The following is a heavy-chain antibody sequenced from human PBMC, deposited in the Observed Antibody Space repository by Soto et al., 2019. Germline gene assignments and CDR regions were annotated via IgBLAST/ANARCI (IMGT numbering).Heavy chain of an antibody. J-gene: IGHJ4*02. CDR2: MNPNSGNT. D-gene: IGHD2-15*01. CDR3: ATALRSVFVVVAVTSSDYFDY. V-gene: IGHV1-8*01. CDR1: GYTFTSYD. Sequence: QVQLVQSGAEVKKPGASVKVSCKASGYTFTSYDINWVRQATGQGLEWMGWMNPNSGNTGYAQKFQGRVTMTRNTSIXXAXRXXSSRRFEATAVYYCATALRSVFVVVAVTSSDYFDYWGQGPLVTVSS.